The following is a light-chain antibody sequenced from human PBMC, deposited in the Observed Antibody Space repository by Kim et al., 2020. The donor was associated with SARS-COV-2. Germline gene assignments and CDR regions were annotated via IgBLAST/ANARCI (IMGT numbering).Light chain of an antibody. Sequence: EIVMTQSPATLSLSPGESATLSCRASRHVGSYLAWYQQKPGRAPRLIIYDASTRATDVPARFSGSGSGTQFTLAISSLQSEDFAVYYCQQYNSWPLLVTFGGGTKLEI. CDR3: QQYNSWPLLVT. CDR1: RHVGSY. CDR2: DAS. J-gene: IGKJ4*01. V-gene: IGKV3-15*01.